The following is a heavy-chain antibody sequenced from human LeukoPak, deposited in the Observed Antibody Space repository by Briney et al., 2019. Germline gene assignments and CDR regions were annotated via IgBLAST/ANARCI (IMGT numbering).Heavy chain of an antibody. CDR1: GYTFTSYY. V-gene: IGHV1-46*01. D-gene: IGHD2-21*01. CDR3: TREADCGGDCYLNYYFDY. Sequence: VASVKVSCKASGYTFTSYYTHWVRQAPGQGLEWMGIINPSGGSTSYAQKFQGRVTMTRDTSTSTVYMELSSLRSEDTAVYYCTREADCGGDCYLNYYFDYWGQGTLVTVSS. J-gene: IGHJ4*02. CDR2: INPSGGST.